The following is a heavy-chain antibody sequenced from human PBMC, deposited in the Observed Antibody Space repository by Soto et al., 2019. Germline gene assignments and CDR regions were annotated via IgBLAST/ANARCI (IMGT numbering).Heavy chain of an antibody. CDR2: IIPIFGTA. Sequence: SVKVSCKASGGTFSSYAISWVRQAPGQGLEWMGGIIPIFGTANYAQKFQGRVTITADESTSTAYMELSSLRSEDTAVYYSARHPLITGTPPFDPWGQGTLVTVSS. D-gene: IGHD1-7*01. V-gene: IGHV1-69*13. CDR1: GGTFSSYA. J-gene: IGHJ5*02. CDR3: ARHPLITGTPPFDP.